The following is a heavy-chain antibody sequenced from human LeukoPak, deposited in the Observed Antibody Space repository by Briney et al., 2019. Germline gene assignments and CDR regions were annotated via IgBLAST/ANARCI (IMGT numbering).Heavy chain of an antibody. CDR2: IIPIFGTA. D-gene: IGHD6-13*01. J-gene: IGHJ3*02. CDR1: GGTFSSYA. V-gene: IGHV1-69*05. Sequence: SVKVSCKASGGTFSSYAISWVRQAPGQGLEWMGRIIPIFGTANYAQKFQGRVTITTDESTSTAYMELSSLRSEDTAVYYCARALAAAGARNDAFDIWGQGTVVTVSS. CDR3: ARALAAAGARNDAFDI.